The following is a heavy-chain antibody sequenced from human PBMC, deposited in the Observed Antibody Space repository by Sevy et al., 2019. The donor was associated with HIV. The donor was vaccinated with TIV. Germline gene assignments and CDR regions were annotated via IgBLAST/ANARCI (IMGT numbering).Heavy chain of an antibody. V-gene: IGHV3-11*06. CDR3: ARVRYNFGQKYFDY. J-gene: IGHJ4*02. CDR2: ISGSSTYT. D-gene: IGHD5-18*01. Sequence: GGSLRLSCTASKFTFSDYYMSWIRQAPGKGLEWVSYISGSSTYTNYADSVKGGFHISRDNAKNSLYLQLNSLRAEDTAVYYCARVRYNFGQKYFDYWGQGTLVTVSS. CDR1: KFTFSDYY.